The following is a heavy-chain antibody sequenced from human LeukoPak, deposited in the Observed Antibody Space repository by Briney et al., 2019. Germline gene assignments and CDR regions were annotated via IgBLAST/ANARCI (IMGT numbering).Heavy chain of an antibody. D-gene: IGHD3/OR15-3a*01. CDR3: ARDDGFSCYSY. Sequence: GGSLRLSCAASGFTFSTYWMTWVRQAPGKGLGWVANMNPDGGQKYYVDSVKGRFTISRDNAKNSLYLQMNSLTAEDTAVYYCARDDGFSCYSYWGQGTLVTVSS. CDR1: GFTFSTYW. J-gene: IGHJ4*02. V-gene: IGHV3-7*01. CDR2: MNPDGGQK.